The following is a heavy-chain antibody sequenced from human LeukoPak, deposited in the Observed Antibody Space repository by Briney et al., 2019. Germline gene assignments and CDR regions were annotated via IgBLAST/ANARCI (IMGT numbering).Heavy chain of an antibody. V-gene: IGHV4-59*01. D-gene: IGHD4-17*01. CDR3: ARESDYAIFFLDY. CDR1: GGSISSYY. CDR2: IYYSGST. J-gene: IGHJ4*02. Sequence: SETLSLTCTVSGGSISSYYWSWIRQPPGKGLEWIGYIYYSGSTNYNPSLKSRVTISVDTSKNQFSLKLSSVTAADTAVYYCARESDYAIFFLDYGGKEPLVPVSS.